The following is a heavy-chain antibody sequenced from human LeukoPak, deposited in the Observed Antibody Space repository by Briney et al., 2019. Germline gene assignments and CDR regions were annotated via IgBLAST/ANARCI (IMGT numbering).Heavy chain of an antibody. J-gene: IGHJ4*02. D-gene: IGHD3-3*02. CDR1: GFTFNNFE. V-gene: IGHV3-48*03. CDR2: ISRSGSTM. CDR3: ARDSLAYFDF. Sequence: GGSLRLSCAASGFTFNNFEMNWVRQAPGKGLEWISYISRSGSTMYYADSVKGRFTISREDAKNSLSLQMNNLRAEDTAVYYCARDSLAYFDFWGQGTLVTVSS.